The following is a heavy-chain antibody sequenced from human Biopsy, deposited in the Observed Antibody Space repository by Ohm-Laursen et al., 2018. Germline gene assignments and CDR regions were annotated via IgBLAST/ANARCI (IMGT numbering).Heavy chain of an antibody. D-gene: IGHD3-22*01. CDR1: GESFNGYY. V-gene: IGHV4-34*01. J-gene: IGHJ6*02. CDR3: VRGVDYYDPYHYYALDV. Sequence: TLSLTCAAYGESFNGYYWSWIRRTPGKGLEWIGEINHSGRTNYNPSLKSRVTISVDTSKNQFSLKVRSVTAADTAVYYCVRGVDYYDPYHYYALDVWGQGTTVTVSS. CDR2: INHSGRT.